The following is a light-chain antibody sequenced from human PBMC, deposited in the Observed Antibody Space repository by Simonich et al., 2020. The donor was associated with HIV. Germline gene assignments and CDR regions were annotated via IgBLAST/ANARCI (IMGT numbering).Light chain of an antibody. J-gene: IGKJ4*01. CDR3: QQRSNWPLLT. Sequence: DIVMTQSPDSLAVSLGERATINCKSSQSVLYSSNNKHSLAWYQQKPGQPPKLLIYWASTRESGVPDRFSGSGSGTDFTLTISSLEPEDFAVYYCQQRSNWPLLTFGGGTKVEIK. CDR2: WAS. CDR1: QSVLYSSNNKHS. V-gene: IGKV4-1*01.